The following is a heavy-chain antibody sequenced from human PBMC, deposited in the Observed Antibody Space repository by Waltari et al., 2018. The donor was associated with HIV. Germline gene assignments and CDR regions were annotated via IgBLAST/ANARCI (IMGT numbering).Heavy chain of an antibody. D-gene: IGHD5-12*01. J-gene: IGHJ4*02. CDR1: GFRFGSHS. Sequence: EVQLMDSGGRLVTPGGSLRLSCAASGFRFGSHSVSWVRQAPGKGLEWVASISSGSSFITYSGSVKGRFTISRGNAENSLYLQMNSLRAEDTAVYYCARDMATFTGAYYFDTWGQGTLVTVSS. CDR3: ARDMATFTGAYYFDT. CDR2: ISSGSSFI. V-gene: IGHV3-21*01.